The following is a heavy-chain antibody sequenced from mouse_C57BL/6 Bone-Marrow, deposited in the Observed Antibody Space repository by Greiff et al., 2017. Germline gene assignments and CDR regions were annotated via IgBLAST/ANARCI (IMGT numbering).Heavy chain of an antibody. Sequence: QQSCKASGYTFTSYWMHWVKQRPGQGLEWIGEIDPSDSYTNYNQKFKGKSTLTVDKSSSTAYMQLSSLTSEDSAVYYCALYPYYFDYWGQGTTLTVSS. CDR2: IDPSDSYT. D-gene: IGHD2-1*01. CDR3: ALYPYYFDY. CDR1: GYTFTSYW. V-gene: IGHV1-69*01. J-gene: IGHJ2*01.